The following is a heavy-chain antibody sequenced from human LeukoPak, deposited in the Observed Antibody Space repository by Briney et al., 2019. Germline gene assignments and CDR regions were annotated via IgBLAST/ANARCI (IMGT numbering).Heavy chain of an antibody. Sequence: ASVKVSCKASGYTITNNYMHWVRQAPGQGLEWMGVINPSGTGTSYAQKFQGRITMSRDTSTSTAYMDLRSLRSDDTAVYYCARDLRYSSGWSASGMDVWGKGTTVTISS. D-gene: IGHD6-19*01. J-gene: IGHJ6*03. CDR3: ARDLRYSSGWSASGMDV. CDR1: GYTITNNY. CDR2: INPSGTGT. V-gene: IGHV1-46*01.